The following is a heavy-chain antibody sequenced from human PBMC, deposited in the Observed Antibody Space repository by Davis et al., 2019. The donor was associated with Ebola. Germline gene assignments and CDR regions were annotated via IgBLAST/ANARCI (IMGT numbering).Heavy chain of an antibody. CDR2: IRQDGNEK. Sequence: GESLKISCVVSGFSFDNSWMTWVRQAPGKGLEWVANIRQDGNEKYYVESVKGRFTISRDNAKNSLFLQMDSLRAEDTAVYYCGRDGVAAAVDWWGQGTLVTVSS. CDR1: GFSFDNSW. CDR3: GRDGVAAAVDW. D-gene: IGHD2-2*01. J-gene: IGHJ4*02. V-gene: IGHV3-7*03.